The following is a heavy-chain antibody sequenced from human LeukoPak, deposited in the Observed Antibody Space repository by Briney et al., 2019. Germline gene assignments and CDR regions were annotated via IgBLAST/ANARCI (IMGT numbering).Heavy chain of an antibody. CDR3: ARTSGYSYGREVDY. CDR1: GGTFSSYA. V-gene: IGHV1-69*13. J-gene: IGHJ4*02. CDR2: IIPIFGTA. D-gene: IGHD5-18*01. Sequence: ASVKVSCTASGGTFSSYAISWVRQAPGQGLEWMGGIIPIFGTANYAQKFQGRVTITADESTSTAYMELSSLRSEDTAVYYCARTSGYSYGREVDYWGQGTLVTVSS.